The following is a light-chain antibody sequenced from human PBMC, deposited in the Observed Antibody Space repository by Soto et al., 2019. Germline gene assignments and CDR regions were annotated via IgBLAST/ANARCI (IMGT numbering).Light chain of an antibody. CDR3: QQYDDWPLT. CDR1: QSVSSN. Sequence: EIVMTQSPATLSVSPGERATLSCRASQSVSSNLAWYQQKPGQAPRLLIYGASTRATGGPAGFSGSGSGTEFTLAVSSLQSEDFAVYYCQQYDDWPLTFGEGTKLEIK. V-gene: IGKV3-15*01. J-gene: IGKJ2*01. CDR2: GAS.